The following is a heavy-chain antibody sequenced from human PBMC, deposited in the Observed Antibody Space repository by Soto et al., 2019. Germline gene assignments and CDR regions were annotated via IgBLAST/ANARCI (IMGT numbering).Heavy chain of an antibody. V-gene: IGHV1-8*01. D-gene: IGHD3-3*01. J-gene: IGHJ6*02. CDR1: GYTFTSYD. Sequence: ASVKVSCKASGYTFTSYDINWVRQATGQGLEWMGWMNPNSGNTGYAQKFQGRVTMTRNTSISTAYMELSSLRSEDTAVYYCARGDGGYDFWSGYYKHYRMDVWGQGTTVTVSS. CDR2: MNPNSGNT. CDR3: ARGDGGYDFWSGYYKHYRMDV.